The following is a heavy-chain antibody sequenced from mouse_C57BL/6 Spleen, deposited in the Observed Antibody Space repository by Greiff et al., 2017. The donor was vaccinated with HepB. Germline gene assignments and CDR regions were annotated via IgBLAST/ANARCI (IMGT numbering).Heavy chain of an antibody. D-gene: IGHD1-1*01. CDR3: ARGITTEVWFAY. CDR2: IDPSDSYT. Sequence: QVQLKQPGAELVMPGASVKLSCKASGYTFTSYWMHWVKQRPRQGLEWIGEIDPSDSYTNYNQKFKGKSTLTVDKSSSTAYMQLSSLTSEDSAVYYCARGITTEVWFAYWGQGTLVTVSA. V-gene: IGHV1-69*01. J-gene: IGHJ3*01. CDR1: GYTFTSYW.